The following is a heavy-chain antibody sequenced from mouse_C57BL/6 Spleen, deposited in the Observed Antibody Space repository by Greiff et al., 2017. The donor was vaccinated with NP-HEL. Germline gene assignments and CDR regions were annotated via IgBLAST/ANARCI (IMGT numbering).Heavy chain of an antibody. D-gene: IGHD2-5*01. V-gene: IGHV1-82*01. CDR2: IYPGDGDT. CDR3: AREDSNGAMDY. CDR1: GYAFSSSW. J-gene: IGHJ4*01. Sequence: LQESGPELVKPGASVKISCKASGYAFSSSWMNWVKQRPGKGLEWIGRIYPGDGDTNYNGKFKGKATLTADKSSSTAYMQLSSLTSEDSAVYFCAREDSNGAMDYWGQGTSVTVSS.